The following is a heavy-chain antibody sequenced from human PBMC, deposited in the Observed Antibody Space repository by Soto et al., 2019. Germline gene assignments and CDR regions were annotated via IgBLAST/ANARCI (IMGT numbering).Heavy chain of an antibody. J-gene: IGHJ4*02. CDR3: ARGGPVVVVTAALDY. V-gene: IGHV1-46*01. CDR1: GDTFTDYY. CDR2: VNPSGGHT. D-gene: IGHD2-21*02. Sequence: QVQLMQSGAEVKKPGASVKVSCKASGDTFTDYYIHWVRQAPGQGLEWMGTVNPSGGHTTYAQHFLGRVTRARDTSASTCSVELTSLTSADTAIYYCARGGPVVVVTAALDYWGQGTLVPVSS.